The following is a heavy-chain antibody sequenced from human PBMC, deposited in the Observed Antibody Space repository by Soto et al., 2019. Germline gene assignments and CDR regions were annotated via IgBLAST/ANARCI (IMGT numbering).Heavy chain of an antibody. V-gene: IGHV4-39*07. J-gene: IGHJ3*02. CDR2: IYYSGST. Sequence: SETLSLTCTVSGGSISSSSYYWGWIRQPPGKGLEGIGSIYYSGSTYYNPSLKSRVTISVDTSKNQFSLKLSYVTTADTAVYYCARDWGDLGAFDIWGQGTMVTVSS. CDR1: GGSISSSSYY. D-gene: IGHD3-16*01. CDR3: ARDWGDLGAFDI.